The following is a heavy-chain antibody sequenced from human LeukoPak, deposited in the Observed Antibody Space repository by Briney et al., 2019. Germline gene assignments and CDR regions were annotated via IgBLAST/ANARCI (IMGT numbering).Heavy chain of an antibody. J-gene: IGHJ4*02. CDR1: GGSISSYY. CDR3: ARTYGDYSHFDY. V-gene: IGHV4-59*01. D-gene: IGHD4-17*01. CDR2: IYYSGST. Sequence: SETLSLTCTVSGGSISSYYWSWIRQPPGKGLEWIGYIYYSGSTNYNPSLKSRDTISVDTSKNQFSLKLSSVTAADTAVYYCARTYGDYSHFDYWGQGTLVTVSS.